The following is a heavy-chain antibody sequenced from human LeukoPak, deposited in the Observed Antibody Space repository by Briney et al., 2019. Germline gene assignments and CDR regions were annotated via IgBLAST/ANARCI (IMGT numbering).Heavy chain of an antibody. Sequence: PGGSLRLSCAASGFSFSDCYMSWIRQPPGKGLEWVSYISSSGSTIFYADSVKGRFTISRDNAKNSLYLQMNSLGAEDTAVYYCARWYCSSTSCLFDYWGQGTLVTVSS. CDR2: ISSSGSTI. CDR3: ARWYCSSTSCLFDY. D-gene: IGHD2-2*01. V-gene: IGHV3-11*04. CDR1: GFSFSDCY. J-gene: IGHJ4*02.